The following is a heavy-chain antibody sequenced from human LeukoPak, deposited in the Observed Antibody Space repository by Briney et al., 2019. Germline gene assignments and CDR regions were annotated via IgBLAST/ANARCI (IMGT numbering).Heavy chain of an antibody. CDR3: ATLYGSGSYSPAL. D-gene: IGHD3-10*01. CDR1: GYTFTGYY. V-gene: IGHV1-2*02. CDR2: INPNSGGT. Sequence: GASVKVSCKASGYTFTGYYMHWVRQAPGQGLEWMGWINPNSGGTNYAQKFQGRVTMTRDTSISTAYMELSRLRSDDTAVYYCATLYGSGSYSPALWGQGTLVTVSS. J-gene: IGHJ4*02.